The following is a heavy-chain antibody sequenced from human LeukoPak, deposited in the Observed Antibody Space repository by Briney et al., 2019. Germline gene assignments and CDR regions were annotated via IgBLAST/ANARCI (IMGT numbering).Heavy chain of an antibody. Sequence: GGSLRLSCAASGFTFSSYAMSWVRQAPGKGLEWVSAISGSGGSTYYADSVKGRFTISRDNSKNTLYLQTNSLRAEDTAVYYCAKDSSISYYDILTGYWFDYWGQGTLVTVSS. CDR2: ISGSGGST. D-gene: IGHD3-9*01. J-gene: IGHJ4*02. V-gene: IGHV3-23*01. CDR3: AKDSSISYYDILTGYWFDY. CDR1: GFTFSSYA.